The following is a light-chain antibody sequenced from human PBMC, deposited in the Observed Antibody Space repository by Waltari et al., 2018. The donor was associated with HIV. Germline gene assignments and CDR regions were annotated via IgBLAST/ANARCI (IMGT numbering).Light chain of an antibody. Sequence: QSALTQPASVSGSPGQSITISCTGTSSYVGGYNHVSWFQQHPGKAPQLMIYEVSNRPSGVSNRFSGSKSGNTASLTISGLQAEDEADYYCSSYTSSSTLVFGTGTKVTVL. J-gene: IGLJ1*01. CDR1: SSYVGGYNH. CDR3: SSYTSSSTLV. V-gene: IGLV2-14*01. CDR2: EVS.